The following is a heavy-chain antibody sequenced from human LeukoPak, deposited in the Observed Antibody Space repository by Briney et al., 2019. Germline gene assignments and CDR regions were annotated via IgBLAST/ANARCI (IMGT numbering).Heavy chain of an antibody. J-gene: IGHJ5*02. CDR1: GGSISNGGYY. CDR3: ARCGSYNRFDP. CDR2: IYYSGST. V-gene: IGHV4-31*03. Sequence: SQTLSLTCTVSGGSISNGGYYWSWIRQHPGKGLEWIGSIYYSGSTSYNPSLKSRVTISVDTSKNQFSLKLSSVTAADTAVYYCARCGSYNRFDPWGQGTLVTVFS. D-gene: IGHD1-26*01.